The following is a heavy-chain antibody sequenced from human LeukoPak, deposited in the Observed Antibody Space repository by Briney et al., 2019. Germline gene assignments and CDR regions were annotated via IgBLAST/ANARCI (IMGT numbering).Heavy chain of an antibody. Sequence: ASLKVSCKASGYTFTGPYIHWMRQAPGQGLEWMGRINPNSGGTNYAQKFQGSVTMTRDTSISTAYMELSRLRSDDTAVYYCARARTSSWSTDYWGQGTLVTVSS. CDR2: INPNSGGT. CDR1: GYTFTGPY. CDR3: ARARTSSWSTDY. D-gene: IGHD6-13*01. V-gene: IGHV1-2*06. J-gene: IGHJ4*02.